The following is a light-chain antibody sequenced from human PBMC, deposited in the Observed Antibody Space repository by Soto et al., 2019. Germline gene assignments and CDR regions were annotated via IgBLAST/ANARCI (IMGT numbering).Light chain of an antibody. CDR2: LAS. CDR1: QSVLSSSDNKNY. V-gene: IGKV4-1*01. J-gene: IGKJ3*01. Sequence: DIVMTQSPDSLAVSLGERATINCKSSQSVLSSSDNKNYLAWYQQKPGQPPKLLIYLASTRESGVPDRFSGGGSGTDFTLTISSLQDEDVAVYYCQHYYGSPSFGPGTKVDIK. CDR3: QHYYGSPS.